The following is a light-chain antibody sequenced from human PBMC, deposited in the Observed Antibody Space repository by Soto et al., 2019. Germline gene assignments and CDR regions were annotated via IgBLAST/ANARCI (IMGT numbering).Light chain of an antibody. J-gene: IGKJ1*01. Sequence: AIRMTQSPSSFSASTGDRVTITCRASQGISSYLAWYQQKPGKAPKLLIYAASTLQSGVPSRFSGSGSGTDFTLTISCLQSEDFATYYWQQYYSYPHTFGQGTKVESK. V-gene: IGKV1-8*01. CDR3: QQYYSYPHT. CDR2: AAS. CDR1: QGISSY.